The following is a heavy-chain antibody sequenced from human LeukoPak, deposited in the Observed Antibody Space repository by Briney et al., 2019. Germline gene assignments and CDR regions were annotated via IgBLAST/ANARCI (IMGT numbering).Heavy chain of an antibody. CDR3: ASSGWYNNWFDP. J-gene: IGHJ5*02. D-gene: IGHD6-19*01. CDR2: IYTSGST. CDR1: GGSISSYY. Sequence: SETLSLTCTVSGGSISSYYWSWIRQPPGKGLEWIGYIYTSGSTNHNPSLKSRVTISVDTSKNQFSLKLSSVTAADTAVYYCASSGWYNNWFDPWGQGTLVTVSS. V-gene: IGHV4-4*09.